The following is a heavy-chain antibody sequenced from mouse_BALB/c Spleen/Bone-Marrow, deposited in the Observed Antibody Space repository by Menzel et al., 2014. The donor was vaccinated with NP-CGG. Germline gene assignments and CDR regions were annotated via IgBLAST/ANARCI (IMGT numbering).Heavy chain of an antibody. CDR2: VNPYNGGT. Sequence: VQLQQSGPELVKPGASVKMSCKASGYTFTVYYMDWVKQSHGESFEWIGRVNPYNGGTSYNQKFKGKAILTVDKSSSTAYMELNSLTSEDSAVYYCARRGRYDGDYFDYWGQGTTLTVSS. J-gene: IGHJ2*01. D-gene: IGHD2-14*01. V-gene: IGHV1-19*01. CDR1: GYTFTVYY. CDR3: ARRGRYDGDYFDY.